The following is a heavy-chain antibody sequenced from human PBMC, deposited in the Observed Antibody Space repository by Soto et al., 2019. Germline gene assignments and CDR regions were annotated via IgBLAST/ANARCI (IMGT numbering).Heavy chain of an antibody. V-gene: IGHV3-30-3*01. CDR3: ARVLGAAGNDYYYYGMDV. CDR1: GLTFSTYV. Sequence: QVQLVESGGGVVQPGRSLRLSCAASGLTFSTYVMHWVRQAPGKGLEWVAIISYDGSNKYYADSVKGRFTISRDNSKNTLYVQMNSLRAEDTAVYYCARVLGAAGNDYYYYGMDVWGQGTTVTVSS. J-gene: IGHJ6*02. CDR2: ISYDGSNK. D-gene: IGHD6-13*01.